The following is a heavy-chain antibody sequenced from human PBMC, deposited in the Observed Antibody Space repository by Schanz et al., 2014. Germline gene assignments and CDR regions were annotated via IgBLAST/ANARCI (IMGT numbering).Heavy chain of an antibody. Sequence: VQLVESGGGLVQPGGSLRLSCAASGFTFSTTGMHWVRQAPGKGLEWVTFIRYDGSKKYYVDSVKGRFTISRDNSKNTLYLQMNSLRVEDTAVYYCAKGGSSLDDWGQGTLVTVSS. CDR1: GFTFSTTG. CDR3: AKGGSSLDD. V-gene: IGHV3-30*02. J-gene: IGHJ4*02. CDR2: IRYDGSKK. D-gene: IGHD3-16*01.